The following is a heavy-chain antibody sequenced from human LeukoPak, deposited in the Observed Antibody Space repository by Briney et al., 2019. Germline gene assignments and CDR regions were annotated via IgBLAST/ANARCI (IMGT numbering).Heavy chain of an antibody. CDR3: ARVAYSGYDFRGTFDH. CDR2: IYHSGST. V-gene: IGHV4-38-2*02. J-gene: IGHJ4*02. Sequence: SETLSLTCTVSGYSISSGYYWGWIRQPPGKGLEWIGSIYHSGSTYYNPSLKSRVTISVDTSKNQFSLKLSSVTAADTAVYYWARVAYSGYDFRGTFDHWGQGTLVTVSS. D-gene: IGHD5-12*01. CDR1: GYSISSGYY.